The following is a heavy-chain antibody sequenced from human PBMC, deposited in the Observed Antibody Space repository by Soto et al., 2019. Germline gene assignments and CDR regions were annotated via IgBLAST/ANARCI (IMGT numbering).Heavy chain of an antibody. CDR3: AKDRYGDYGGIDY. D-gene: IGHD4-17*01. J-gene: IGHJ4*02. CDR1: GFTFSSYL. Sequence: PGGSLRLSCAASGFTFSSYLMHWVRQAPGKGLVWVSRINSDGSSTSYADSVKGRFTISRDTSKNTLFLQMNSLRAEDTAVYYCAKDRYGDYGGIDYWGQGT. V-gene: IGHV3-74*01. CDR2: INSDGSST.